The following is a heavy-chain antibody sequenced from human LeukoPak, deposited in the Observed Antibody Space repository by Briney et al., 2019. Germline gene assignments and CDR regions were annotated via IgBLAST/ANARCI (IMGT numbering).Heavy chain of an antibody. Sequence: PGGSLRLSCAPSGFTFSRHGMHWVRQAPGKGLEWVANIKQDGSEKYYVDSVKGRFTISRDNAKNSLYLQMNRLRAEDTAVYYCASPRNGYNDLFWDYWGQGTLVTVSS. CDR2: IKQDGSEK. D-gene: IGHD5-24*01. J-gene: IGHJ4*02. V-gene: IGHV3-7*01. CDR3: ASPRNGYNDLFWDY. CDR1: GFTFSRHG.